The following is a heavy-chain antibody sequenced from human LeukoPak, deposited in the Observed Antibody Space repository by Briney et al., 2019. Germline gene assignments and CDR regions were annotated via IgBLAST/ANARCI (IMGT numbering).Heavy chain of an antibody. V-gene: IGHV1-18*01. CDR2: ISAYNGNT. CDR3: ARDVSVVIPAAYGNWFDL. J-gene: IGHJ5*02. CDR1: GYTFTSYG. D-gene: IGHD2-2*01. Sequence: ASVKVSCKASGYTFTSYGISWVRQAPGQGLEWMGWISAYNGNTNYAQKLQGRVTMTTDTSTSTAYMELRTLRSDDTAVYYCARDVSVVIPAAYGNWFDLWGQGTLVTVSS.